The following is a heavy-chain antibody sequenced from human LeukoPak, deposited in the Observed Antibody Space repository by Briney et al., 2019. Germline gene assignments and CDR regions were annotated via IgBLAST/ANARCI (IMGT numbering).Heavy chain of an antibody. J-gene: IGHJ4*02. CDR3: ARIPDAASSGPYFDS. CDR1: GFSLSTSGVG. D-gene: IGHD3-22*01. V-gene: IGHV2-5*01. Sequence: SGPTLVKPTQTLTLTCTFSGFSLSTSGVGVGWIRQPPGKALEWLALIYWNDDKRYSPSLNSRLTITKDTSKNQVVLTMTNVDPVDTATYYCARIPDAASSGPYFDSWGQGILVTVSS. CDR2: IYWNDDK.